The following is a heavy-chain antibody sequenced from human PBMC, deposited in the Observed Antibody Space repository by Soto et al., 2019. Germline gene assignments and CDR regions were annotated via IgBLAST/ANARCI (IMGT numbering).Heavy chain of an antibody. Sequence: GGSLRLSCAASGFTFSSYSMNWVRQAPGKGLEWVSSISSSSSYINYADSVKGRFTISRDNAKNSLYLKMNSLRAEDRAVYYCAGWGRRDCSSTSCYFGLDVWGKGTTVTVSS. CDR2: ISSSSSYI. J-gene: IGHJ6*04. D-gene: IGHD2-2*01. CDR3: AGWGRRDCSSTSCYFGLDV. CDR1: GFTFSSYS. V-gene: IGHV3-21*01.